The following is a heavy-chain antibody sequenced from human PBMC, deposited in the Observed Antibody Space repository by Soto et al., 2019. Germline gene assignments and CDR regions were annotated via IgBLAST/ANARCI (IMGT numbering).Heavy chain of an antibody. CDR3: ARSGGYHHY. CDR1: GFTFSSYT. Sequence: EVQLVESGGGLVQPGGSLRLSCAGSGFTFSSYTMNWVRQAPGKGLEWVSYLSGSSSTIFYSDSVKGLFTISTDNDKNSLYLQTNTTRAEDTAVYCCARSGGYHHYWAQGTLVTVSA. J-gene: IGHJ4*02. CDR2: LSGSSSTI. D-gene: IGHD1-26*01. V-gene: IGHV3-48*01.